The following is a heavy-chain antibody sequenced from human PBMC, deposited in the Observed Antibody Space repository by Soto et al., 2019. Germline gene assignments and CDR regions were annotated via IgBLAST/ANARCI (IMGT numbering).Heavy chain of an antibody. CDR2: IYHSGST. J-gene: IGHJ4*02. CDR1: GGSISSGGYS. D-gene: IGHD5-12*01. Sequence: SETLSLTCAVSGGSISSGGYSWSWIRQPPGKGLEWIGYIYHSGSTYYNPSLKSRVTISVDRSKNQFSLKLSSVTAADTAVYYCVKDQGGYSGYAFDYWGQGTLVTVSS. CDR3: VKDQGGYSGYAFDY. V-gene: IGHV4-30-2*01.